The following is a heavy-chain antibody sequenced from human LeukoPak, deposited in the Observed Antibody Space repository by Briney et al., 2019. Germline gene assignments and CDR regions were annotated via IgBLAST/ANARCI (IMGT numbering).Heavy chain of an antibody. J-gene: IGHJ6*02. Sequence: GGSLRLSCAASGFTFTSHAMTWVRQAPGKGLEGGGAISASGGSTYYADSVKGRFTISRHNSKSTLYLQMNSLRAEDTAVYYCANLPLPAVVGYYYYGFDVWGQGTTVTVSS. CDR2: ISASGGST. CDR3: ANLPLPAVVGYYYYGFDV. CDR1: GFTFTSHA. D-gene: IGHD2-2*01. V-gene: IGHV3-23*01.